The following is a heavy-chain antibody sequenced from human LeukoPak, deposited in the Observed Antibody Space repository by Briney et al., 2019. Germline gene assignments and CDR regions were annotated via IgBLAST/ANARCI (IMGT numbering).Heavy chain of an antibody. CDR2: ISGSGGNT. Sequence: GGSLRLSCAASGFTFSSYAMNWVRQAPGKGLEWVSGISGSGGNTHYADSVKGRFTISRDNSKNTLYLQMNSLRAEDTAVYYCAKAVVVPAAASPWGQGTMVTVSS. CDR3: AKAVVVPAAASP. J-gene: IGHJ3*01. D-gene: IGHD2-2*01. CDR1: GFTFSSYA. V-gene: IGHV3-23*01.